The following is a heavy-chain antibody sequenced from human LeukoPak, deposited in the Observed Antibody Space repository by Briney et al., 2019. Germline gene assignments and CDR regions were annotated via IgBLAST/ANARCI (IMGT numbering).Heavy chain of an antibody. CDR3: ARHSIYYYYGMDV. D-gene: IGHD4-11*01. J-gene: IGHJ6*02. V-gene: IGHV4-59*08. CDR1: GGSLSSYY. Sequence: PSETLSLTCTVSGGSLSSYYWSWLRQPPGKGLDWIGYIYYSGSTNYNPSLKSRVTISVDPSKNQFSLKLSSVTAADTAVYYCARHSIYYYYGMDVWGQGTTVTVSS. CDR2: IYYSGST.